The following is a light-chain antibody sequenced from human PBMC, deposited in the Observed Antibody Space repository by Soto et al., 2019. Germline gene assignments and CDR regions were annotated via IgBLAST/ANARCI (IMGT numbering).Light chain of an antibody. CDR2: DAS. CDR3: QQRSNWLT. J-gene: IGKJ5*01. Sequence: EIVLTQSPATLSLSPRERATLSCRASQSVSSYLAWYQQKPGQAPRLLIYDASNRATGIPARFSGSGSGTDFTLTISSQEPEDFAVYYCQQRSNWLTFGQGTRLEIK. CDR1: QSVSSY. V-gene: IGKV3-11*01.